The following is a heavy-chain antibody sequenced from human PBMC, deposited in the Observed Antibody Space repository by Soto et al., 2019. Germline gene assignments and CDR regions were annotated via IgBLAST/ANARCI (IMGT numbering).Heavy chain of an antibody. V-gene: IGHV1-18*01. D-gene: IGHD2-2*01. Sequence: ASVKVSCKASSYTFTSFGITWVRQAPGQGLEWVGWISTYNHHTNYAQKFQGRVTMTTDTSTSTAFMEVRSLRSDDTAVYYCARWDCSSTSCRSNAFDIWGQGTMVTVSS. CDR1: SYTFTSFG. CDR3: ARWDCSSTSCRSNAFDI. J-gene: IGHJ3*02. CDR2: ISTYNHHT.